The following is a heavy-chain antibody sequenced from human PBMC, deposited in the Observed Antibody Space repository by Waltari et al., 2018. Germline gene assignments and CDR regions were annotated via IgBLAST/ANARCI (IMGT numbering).Heavy chain of an antibody. J-gene: IGHJ4*02. Sequence: QLQLQESGPGLVKPSETLSLTCTVSRSSIRHTNYYWGWVRQPPGKGLEWIGSFYKSGTTYYNPSLKSRVTISVDTSNNQFSLKLNSVTAADTAVYYCVRGYPDIVATISDYWGQGTLVIVSS. D-gene: IGHD5-12*01. CDR3: VRGYPDIVATISDY. CDR1: RSSIRHTNYY. CDR2: FYKSGTT. V-gene: IGHV4-39*07.